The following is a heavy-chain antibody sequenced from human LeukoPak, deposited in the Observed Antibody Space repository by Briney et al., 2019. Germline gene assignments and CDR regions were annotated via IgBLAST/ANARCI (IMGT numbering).Heavy chain of an antibody. CDR3: AKDRSSWYYPFDS. J-gene: IGHJ4*02. D-gene: IGHD3-3*01. V-gene: IGHV3-23*01. Sequence: PGGSLRLSCVASGFTFSIYAMSWVRQAPGKGLEWVSVVSGGGHNTYYADSVKGRFTMSRDNSKRTVYLQMNSLRAEDTAVYYCAKDRSSWYYPFDSWGQGTLVTVSS. CDR2: VSGGGHNT. CDR1: GFTFSIYA.